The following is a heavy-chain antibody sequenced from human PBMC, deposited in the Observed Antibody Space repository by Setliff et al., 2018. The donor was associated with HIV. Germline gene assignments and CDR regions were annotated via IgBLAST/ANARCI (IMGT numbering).Heavy chain of an antibody. CDR2: ISTSTYT. CDR1: GFIFSTYS. CDR3: ARILSSRGIIEAYYYAMDV. J-gene: IGHJ6*02. V-gene: IGHV3-21*05. D-gene: IGHD3-10*01. Sequence: PGGSLRLSCAASGFIFSTYSMNWVRQSPGKGLEWLSYISTSTYTYYADSLKGRFTTSRDNAKNSLYLQMNSLRAEDTAVYYCARILSSRGIIEAYYYAMDVWGQGATVTVSS.